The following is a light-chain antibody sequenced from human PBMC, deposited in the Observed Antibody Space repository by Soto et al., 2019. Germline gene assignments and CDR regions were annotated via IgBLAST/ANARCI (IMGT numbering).Light chain of an antibody. CDR1: SSDIGLYKF. Sequence: QSVLTQPASVSGSPGQPITISCTGSSSDIGLYKFVSWYQQRPGRAPKLMIYEVSSRPSGVSNRFSGSKSGNTASLTISGPQAEDESDYYCSSYTSGSSVVVFGGGTKLTVL. CDR2: EVS. V-gene: IGLV2-14*01. CDR3: SSYTSGSSVVV. J-gene: IGLJ2*01.